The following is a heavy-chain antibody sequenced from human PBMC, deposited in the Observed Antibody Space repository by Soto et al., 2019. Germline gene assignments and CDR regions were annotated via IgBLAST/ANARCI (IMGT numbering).Heavy chain of an antibody. CDR2: ISGSGGST. Sequence: GGSLRLSCAASGFTFSSYAMSWVRQAPGKGLEWVSAISGSGGSTYYADSVKGRFTISRDNSKNTLYLQMNSLRAEDTAVYYCAKAVPTSYAPYYYMDVWGKGTKVTVSS. D-gene: IGHD2-2*01. CDR3: AKAVPTSYAPYYYMDV. V-gene: IGHV3-23*01. CDR1: GFTFSSYA. J-gene: IGHJ6*03.